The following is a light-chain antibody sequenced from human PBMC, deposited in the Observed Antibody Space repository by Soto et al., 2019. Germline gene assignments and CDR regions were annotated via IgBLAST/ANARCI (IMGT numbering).Light chain of an antibody. J-gene: IGKJ3*01. Sequence: DIVMTQSPDSLSVSLGERATIKCRSSQSVLHRSNGNNYIAWYQQKPGQPPKLLIYWSSTRDSGVPDRFIGSGSGTDFTLTVSSLQAEDVAVYDCQQYQSLPFTFGHGTKVHIE. CDR2: WSS. V-gene: IGKV4-1*01. CDR3: QQYQSLPFT. CDR1: QSVLHRSNGNNY.